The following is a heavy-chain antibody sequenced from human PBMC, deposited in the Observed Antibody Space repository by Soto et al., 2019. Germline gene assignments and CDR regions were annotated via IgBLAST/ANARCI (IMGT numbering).Heavy chain of an antibody. V-gene: IGHV3-30*18. J-gene: IGHJ4*02. CDR2: ISYDGSNK. CDR1: VYSISSGY. Sequence: LSLTCAFSVYSISSGYYWGWIRQPPGKGLEWVAVISYDGSNKYYADSVKGRFTISRDNSKNTLYLQMNSLRAEDTAVYYCAKDPDYGDYVGNGDYWGQGTLVTVSS. D-gene: IGHD4-17*01. CDR3: AKDPDYGDYVGNGDY.